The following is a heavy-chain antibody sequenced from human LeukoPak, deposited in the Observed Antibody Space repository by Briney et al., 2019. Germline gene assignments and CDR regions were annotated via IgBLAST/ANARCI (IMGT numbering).Heavy chain of an antibody. V-gene: IGHV4-31*03. CDR1: GGSISSGGYY. CDR3: ARTLVSQLTDY. Sequence: PSETLSLTSTVSGGSISSGGYYWSWIRQHPGKGLEWIGYIYYSGSTYYNPSLKSRVTISVDTSKNQFSRKLSSVTAADTAVYYCARTLVSQLTDYWGQGTLVTVSS. CDR2: IYYSGST. D-gene: IGHD3-9*01. J-gene: IGHJ4*02.